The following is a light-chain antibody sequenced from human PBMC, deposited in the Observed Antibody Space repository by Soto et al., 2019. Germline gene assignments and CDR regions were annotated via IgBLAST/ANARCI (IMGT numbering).Light chain of an antibody. V-gene: IGKV3-20*01. CDR2: GAS. J-gene: IGKJ3*01. CDR1: QSISGSF. Sequence: EIVLTQSPGTLSLSPGDRATLACRASQSISGSFLAWYQQKPGQAPRLLVYGASNRATGIPDRFSGSVSEDEFTHASSRLQPEDFAVYYCQQYGTSPPFTFGPGTKVVIK. CDR3: QQYGTSPPFT.